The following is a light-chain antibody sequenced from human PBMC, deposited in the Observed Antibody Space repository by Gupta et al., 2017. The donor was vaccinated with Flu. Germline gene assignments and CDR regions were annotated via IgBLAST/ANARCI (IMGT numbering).Light chain of an antibody. CDR3: MAFGHGTTAFYV. CDR2: DVY. V-gene: IGLV2-14*03. J-gene: IGLJ1*01. Sequence: ISCTGTSSDIGGYNFVSWYQQHPGEAPLLMIYDVYDRHSGGANRFSGSKSGSTAALTISGLQAEDEGDYYCMAFGHGTTAFYVFGTGTRVTVL. CDR1: SSDIGGYNF.